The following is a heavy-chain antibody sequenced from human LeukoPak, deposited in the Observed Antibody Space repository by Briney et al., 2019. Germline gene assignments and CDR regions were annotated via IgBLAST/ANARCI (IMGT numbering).Heavy chain of an antibody. CDR1: GFTFSSYA. V-gene: IGHV3-23*01. CDR3: AMACSGGSCYLAAFDI. D-gene: IGHD2-15*01. J-gene: IGHJ3*02. CDR2: ISASGGST. Sequence: GGSLRLSCAASGFTFSSYAMSWVRQAPGKGLEWVSAISASGGSTYYADSMKGRFTISRDNSKNTLYLQMNSLRAEDTAVYYCAMACSGGSCYLAAFDIWGQGTMVTVSS.